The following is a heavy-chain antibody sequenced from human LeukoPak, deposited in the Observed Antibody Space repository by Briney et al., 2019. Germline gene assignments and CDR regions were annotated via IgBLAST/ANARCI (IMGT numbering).Heavy chain of an antibody. D-gene: IGHD1-1*01. J-gene: IGHJ4*02. Sequence: GGSLRLSCVASGFTVSSNCMTWVRQAPGKGLEWVAVIWYDGSNKYYADSVKGRFTISRDNSKNTLYLQMNSLRAEDTAVYYCAREGGNEPDYWGQGTLVTVSS. CDR2: IWYDGSNK. V-gene: IGHV3-33*08. CDR1: GFTVSSNC. CDR3: AREGGNEPDY.